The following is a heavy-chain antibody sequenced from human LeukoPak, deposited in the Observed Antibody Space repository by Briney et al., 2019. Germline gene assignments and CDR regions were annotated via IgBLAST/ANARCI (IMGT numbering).Heavy chain of an antibody. CDR1: GFTFSSHV. D-gene: IGHD6-13*01. Sequence: GGSQTLSCAASGFTFSSHVMHWVRQAPGKGLEWVAFIWYDGGNKYYADSVKGRFTIYRDNSKNTLYLQMNSLRVEDTAVYYCARGASMYSSSLYYLDYWGQGTLVTVSS. V-gene: IGHV3-33*01. CDR2: IWYDGGNK. CDR3: ARGASMYSSSLYYLDY. J-gene: IGHJ4*02.